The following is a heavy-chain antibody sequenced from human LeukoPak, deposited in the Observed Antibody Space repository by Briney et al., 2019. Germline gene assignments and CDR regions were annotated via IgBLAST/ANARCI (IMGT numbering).Heavy chain of an antibody. J-gene: IGHJ4*02. CDR1: GFTFSSHT. Sequence: GGSLRLSCAASGFTFSSHTMHWVRQAPGKGLEWVAVISYDGSNKYYADSVKGRFTISRDNSNNTLYLQMNSLRAEDTAVYYCARGPGSFRRDYFDYWGQGTLVTVSS. CDR3: ARGPGSFRRDYFDY. D-gene: IGHD6-13*01. CDR2: ISYDGSNK. V-gene: IGHV3-30-3*01.